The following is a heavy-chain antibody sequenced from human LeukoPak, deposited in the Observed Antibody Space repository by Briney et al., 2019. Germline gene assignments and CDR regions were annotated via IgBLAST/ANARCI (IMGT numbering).Heavy chain of an antibody. J-gene: IGHJ3*02. Sequence: ASVKVSCKASGYTFTGYYMHWVRQAPGQGLEWMGWINPNSGGTNYAQKFQGRVTMTRDTSISTAYMELSRLRSDDTAVYYCARVLELLSHTNAFDIWGQGTMVTVSS. CDR1: GYTFTGYY. V-gene: IGHV1-2*02. CDR2: INPNSGGT. CDR3: ARVLELLSHTNAFDI. D-gene: IGHD1-26*01.